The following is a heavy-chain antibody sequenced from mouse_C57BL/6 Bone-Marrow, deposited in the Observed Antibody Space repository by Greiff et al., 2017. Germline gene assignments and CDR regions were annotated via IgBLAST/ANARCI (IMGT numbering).Heavy chain of an antibody. Sequence: EVHLVESGGGLVKPGGSLKLSCAASGFTFSDYGMHWVRQAPEKGLEWVAYISSGSSTIYYADTVKGRFTISRDNAKNTLFLQMTRLRSEDTAMYYCARGEGYYRIDYWGQGTSVTVSS. J-gene: IGHJ4*01. V-gene: IGHV5-17*01. D-gene: IGHD2-3*01. CDR2: ISSGSSTI. CDR3: ARGEGYYRIDY. CDR1: GFTFSDYG.